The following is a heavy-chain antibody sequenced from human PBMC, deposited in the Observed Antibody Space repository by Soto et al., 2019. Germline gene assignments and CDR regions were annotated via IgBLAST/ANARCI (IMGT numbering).Heavy chain of an antibody. D-gene: IGHD2-8*01. CDR2: IYHSGST. CDR1: GGSISNTNW. V-gene: IGHV4-4*02. Sequence: QVQLQELGPGLVKTSGTRSLTCDVSGGSISNTNWWTWVRQPPGKGLEWIGEIYHSGSTNYNPSLKSRVTISVDKAKNQFSLKLSSVTAADTAVYYCARDCSNGVCFYYYGMDVWGQGTTVTVSS. J-gene: IGHJ6*02. CDR3: ARDCSNGVCFYYYGMDV.